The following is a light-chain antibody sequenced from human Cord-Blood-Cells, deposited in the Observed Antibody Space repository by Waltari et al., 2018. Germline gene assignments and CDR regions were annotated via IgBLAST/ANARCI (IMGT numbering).Light chain of an antibody. Sequence: QSALTQPASVSGSPGQSITISCTGTSSDDGGYNYVSWYQQHPGKAPKLIIYDVSNRPSGVSNRFSCSKSGYTASLTISGLQADDEADYSCSSYTSSSTYVFGTGTMVTVL. J-gene: IGLJ1*01. CDR2: DVS. CDR1: SSDDGGYNY. CDR3: SSYTSSSTYV. V-gene: IGLV2-14*01.